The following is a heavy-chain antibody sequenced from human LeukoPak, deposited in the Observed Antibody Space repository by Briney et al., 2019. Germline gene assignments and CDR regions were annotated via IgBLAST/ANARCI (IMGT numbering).Heavy chain of an antibody. V-gene: IGHV3-23*01. CDR3: AKAEPGVDTFFDY. J-gene: IGHJ4*02. CDR2: LSGSGAGT. CDR1: GFTFSSYG. Sequence: GRSLRLSCAASGFTFSSYGMHWVRQAPGRGLEWVATLSGSGAGTYYSDSVQGRFTISRDNSKRTLFLQMNSLRAEDTAFYYCAKAEPGVDTFFDYWGQGTLVTVSS. D-gene: IGHD3-9*01.